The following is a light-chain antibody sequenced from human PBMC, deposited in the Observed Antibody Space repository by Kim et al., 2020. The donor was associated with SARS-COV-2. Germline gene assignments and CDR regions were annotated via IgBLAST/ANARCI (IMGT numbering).Light chain of an antibody. J-gene: IGKJ1*01. Sequence: EIVMTQSPATLSVSPGERATLSCRASQSVSRNLAWYQQKPGQAPRLLIYGASTRATGIPARFSGSGSGTEFTLTISSLQPDDFATYYCQEYKSNSWTFGQGTKVDIK. V-gene: IGKV3-15*01. CDR1: QSVSRN. CDR2: GAS. CDR3: QEYKSNSWT.